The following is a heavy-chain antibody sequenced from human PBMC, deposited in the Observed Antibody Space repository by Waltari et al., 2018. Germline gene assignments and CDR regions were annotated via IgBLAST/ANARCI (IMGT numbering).Heavy chain of an antibody. D-gene: IGHD6-6*01. CDR2: VEPEAGET. CDR1: GYTFTDYY. CDR3: ATAARDLDWFDP. J-gene: IGHJ5*02. V-gene: IGHV1-69-2*01. Sequence: EVQLVQSGAEVKKPGATVKISCKVSGYTFTDYYMHWVQQAHGKGLEWMGLVEPEAGETIYAEKFQVRVTITADTSTDTSYMELSSLRSEDTAVYYCATAARDLDWFDPWGQGTLVTVSS.